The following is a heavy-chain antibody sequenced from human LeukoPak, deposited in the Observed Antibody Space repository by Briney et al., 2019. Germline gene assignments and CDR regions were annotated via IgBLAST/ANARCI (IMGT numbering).Heavy chain of an antibody. D-gene: IGHD3-22*01. J-gene: IGHJ6*02. CDR3: ASCDSSGYSYYYYGMDV. CDR1: GYTFTGYY. V-gene: IGHV1-2*02. Sequence: GASVKVSCEASGYTFTGYYMHWVRQAPGQGLEWMGWINPNSGGTNYAQKFQGRVTMTRDTSISTAYMELSRLRSDDTAVYYCASCDSSGYSYYYYGMDVWGQGTTVTVSS. CDR2: INPNSGGT.